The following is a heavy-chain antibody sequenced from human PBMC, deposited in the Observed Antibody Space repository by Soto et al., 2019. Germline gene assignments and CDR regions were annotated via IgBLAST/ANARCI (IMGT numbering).Heavy chain of an antibody. J-gene: IGHJ4*02. CDR3: AKFASAARPSEP. D-gene: IGHD6-6*01. CDR1: GFTFSSSA. Sequence: GGSLRLSCAASGFTFSSSAMNWVRQAPGKGLEWVSAISGSGGSTYYADSVKGRFTISRDNSKNTLYLQMNSLRAEDTAVYFCAKFASAARPSEPWRQGTLVTVSS. V-gene: IGHV3-23*01. CDR2: ISGSGGST.